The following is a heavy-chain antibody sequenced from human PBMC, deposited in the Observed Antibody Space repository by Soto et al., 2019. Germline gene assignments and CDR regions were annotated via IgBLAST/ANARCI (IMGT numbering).Heavy chain of an antibody. CDR2: IIPIFGTA. CDR1: GGTFSRYG. V-gene: IGHV1-69*12. CDR3: AAQAGTTGNYYYGMGG. Sequence: QVQLVQSGAEVKKPGSSVKVSCKASGGTFSRYGISWVRQAPGQGLEWMGGIIPIFGTANYAQKFQGRVTITADETTSTAYMELSSLRSEDTAVYYCAAQAGTTGNYYYGMGGWGQGTTVTVSS. J-gene: IGHJ6*02. D-gene: IGHD1-1*01.